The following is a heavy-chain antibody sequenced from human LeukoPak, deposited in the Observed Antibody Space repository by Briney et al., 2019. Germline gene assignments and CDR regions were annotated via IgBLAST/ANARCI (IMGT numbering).Heavy chain of an antibody. CDR1: GFSFTTSGVC. CDR3: ARNVDGAGVIRFDY. J-gene: IGHJ4*02. D-gene: IGHD3-10*01. CDR2: IYYSGST. Sequence: SGPTLVNPTQTLTLTCTFSGFSFTTSGVCVSWVRQPPGKGLEWIGIIYYSGSTYYNPSLKSRVTISVDTSKNQFSLKLSTVTAADTAVYYCARNVDGAGVIRFDYWGQGTLVTVSS. V-gene: IGHV4-39*01.